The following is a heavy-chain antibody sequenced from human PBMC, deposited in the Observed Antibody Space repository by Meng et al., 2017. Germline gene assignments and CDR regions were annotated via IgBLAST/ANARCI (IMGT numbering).Heavy chain of an antibody. D-gene: IGHD3-10*01. CDR1: GFTFSSYG. Sequence: GESLKISCAASGFTFSSYGMHWVRQAPGKGLEWVAVIWYDGSNKYYADSVKGRFTISRDNSKNTLYLQMNSLRAEDTAVYYCARESKHYGSGTGPHYYYGMDVWGQGTTVTVSS. CDR3: ARESKHYGSGTGPHYYYGMDV. CDR2: IWYDGSNK. V-gene: IGHV3-33*01. J-gene: IGHJ6*02.